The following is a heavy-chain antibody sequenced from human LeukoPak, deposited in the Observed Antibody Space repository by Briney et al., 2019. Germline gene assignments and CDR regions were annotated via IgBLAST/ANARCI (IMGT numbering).Heavy chain of an antibody. V-gene: IGHV1-8*01. CDR3: ARGLETYDSSGYYWNWFDP. D-gene: IGHD3-22*01. CDR1: GYTFTSYD. Sequence: ASVKVSCKASGYTFTSYDINWVRQATGLGLEWMGWMNPNSGNTGYAQKFQGRVTMTRNTSISTAYMELSSLRSEDTAVYYCARGLETYDSSGYYWNWFDPWGQGTLVTVSS. J-gene: IGHJ5*02. CDR2: MNPNSGNT.